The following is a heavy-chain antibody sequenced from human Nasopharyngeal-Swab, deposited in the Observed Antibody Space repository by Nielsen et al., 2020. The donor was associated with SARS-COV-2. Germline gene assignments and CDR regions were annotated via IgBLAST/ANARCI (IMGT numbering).Heavy chain of an antibody. V-gene: IGHV4-30-4*08. J-gene: IGHJ4*02. CDR2: IYYSGST. D-gene: IGHD2-15*01. CDR3: ARDGGYCTGGSCKRRVDY. Sequence: SETLSLTFTVSGCSISSVDYYWSWIRQPPGKGLEWIGYIYYSGSTYYNPSLKSRVTISIDTSKNQFSLRLSSVTAADTAVYYCARDGGYCTGGSCKRRVDYWGQGTLVTVSS. CDR1: GCSISSVDYY.